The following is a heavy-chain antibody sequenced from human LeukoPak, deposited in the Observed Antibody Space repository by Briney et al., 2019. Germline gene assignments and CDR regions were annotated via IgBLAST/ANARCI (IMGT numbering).Heavy chain of an antibody. Sequence: QPGGSLRLSCAAPGFTFDDYAMHWVRHAPGKGLEWVSGISWNSGSMGYADSVKGRFTISRDNAKNSLYLQMNSLRAEDTAVYYCAELGITMIGGVWGKGTTVTISS. CDR1: GFTFDDYA. CDR3: AELGITMIGGV. J-gene: IGHJ6*04. D-gene: IGHD3-10*02. CDR2: ISWNSGSM. V-gene: IGHV3-9*01.